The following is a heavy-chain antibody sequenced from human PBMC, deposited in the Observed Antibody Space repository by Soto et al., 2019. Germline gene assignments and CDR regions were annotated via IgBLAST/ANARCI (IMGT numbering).Heavy chain of an antibody. V-gene: IGHV4-34*01. CDR3: ARLRNWNQYYYYYGMDV. D-gene: IGHD1-1*01. CDR2: INHSGST. Sequence: PSETLSLTCAVYGGSFSGYYWSWIRQPPGKGLEWIGEINHSGSTNYNPSLKSRVTISVDTSKNQFSLKLSSVTAADTAVYYCARLRNWNQYYYYYGMDVWGQGTTVTVSS. CDR1: GGSFSGYY. J-gene: IGHJ6*02.